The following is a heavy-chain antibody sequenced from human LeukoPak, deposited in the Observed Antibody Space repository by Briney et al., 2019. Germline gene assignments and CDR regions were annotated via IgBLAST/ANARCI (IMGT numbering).Heavy chain of an antibody. V-gene: IGHV3-21*01. J-gene: IGHJ4*02. CDR1: GFTFSSYS. D-gene: IGHD3-22*01. CDR3: AREARDPIVVAHYFDY. Sequence: GGSLRLSCAASGFTFSSYSMNWVRQAPGKGLEWVSSISSSSSYIYYADSVKGRFTISRDNAKNSLYLQMNSLRAEDTAVYYCAREARDPIVVAHYFDYWGQGTLVTFSS. CDR2: ISSSSSYI.